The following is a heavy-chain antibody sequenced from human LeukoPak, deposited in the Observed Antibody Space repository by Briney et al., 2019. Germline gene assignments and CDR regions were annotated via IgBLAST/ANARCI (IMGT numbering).Heavy chain of an antibody. J-gene: IGHJ4*02. Sequence: SVKVSCKASGGTFSSYTISWVRQAPGQGLEWMGGIIPIFGTANYAQKFQGRVIITADESTSTAYMELSSLRSEDTAVYYCAREADGFLLQYWGQGTLVTVSS. V-gene: IGHV1-69*01. D-gene: IGHD3-3*01. CDR1: GGTFSSYT. CDR3: AREADGFLLQY. CDR2: IIPIFGTA.